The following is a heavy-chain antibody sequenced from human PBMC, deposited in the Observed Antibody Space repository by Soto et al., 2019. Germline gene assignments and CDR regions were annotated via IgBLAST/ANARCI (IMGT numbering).Heavy chain of an antibody. Sequence: EVQLVQSGAEVKKPGESLKISCKGSGYSFTSYWIAWMRQMPGKGLEWMGVIDPGDSDTRYSPSFQGQVTISADKSVSTAYLQCSSLKASDTAMYYCALSSSPDYWGQGTLVTVSS. V-gene: IGHV5-51*03. J-gene: IGHJ4*02. CDR3: ALSSSPDY. D-gene: IGHD2-15*01. CDR2: IDPGDSDT. CDR1: GYSFTSYW.